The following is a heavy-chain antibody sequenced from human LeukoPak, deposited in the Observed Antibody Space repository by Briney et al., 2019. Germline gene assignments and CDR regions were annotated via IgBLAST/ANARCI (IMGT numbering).Heavy chain of an antibody. V-gene: IGHV1-2*02. CDR1: GYTFTGYY. CDR3: ARDQVMITFGGVIVH. Sequence: ASVKVSCKASGYTFTGYYMYWVRQAPGQGLEWMGWINPNSGGTNYAQKFQGRVTMTRDTSISTAYMELSRLRSDDTAVYYCARDQVMITFGGVIVHWGQGTLVTVSS. D-gene: IGHD3-16*02. J-gene: IGHJ4*02. CDR2: INPNSGGT.